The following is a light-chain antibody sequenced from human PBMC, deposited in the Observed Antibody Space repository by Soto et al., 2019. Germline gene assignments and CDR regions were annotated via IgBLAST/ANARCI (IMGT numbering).Light chain of an antibody. V-gene: IGKV1-33*01. CDR3: QQYDSLPLS. J-gene: IGKJ3*01. Sequence: DIQMTQSPASLSASVGDRVTITCQASQDLSNYLNWYQQKPGEPPKLLINDASSLEAGVPSRFSGSGSGTDFAFIISSLQPEDIATYYCQQYDSLPLSFGPGTKVEVK. CDR2: DAS. CDR1: QDLSNY.